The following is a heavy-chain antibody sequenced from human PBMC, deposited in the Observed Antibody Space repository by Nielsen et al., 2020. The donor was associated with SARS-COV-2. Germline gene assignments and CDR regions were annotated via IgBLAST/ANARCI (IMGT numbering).Heavy chain of an antibody. CDR1: GFTFSSYA. CDR3: AKEDGYNYKDY. D-gene: IGHD5-24*01. CDR2: ISGSGGST. Sequence: GESLKISCAASGFTFSSYAMSWVRQAPGKGLEWVSAISGSGGSTYYADSVKGRFTISRDNSKNTLYLQMNSLRAEDTAVYYCAKEDGYNYKDYWGQGTLVTVSS. J-gene: IGHJ4*02. V-gene: IGHV3-23*01.